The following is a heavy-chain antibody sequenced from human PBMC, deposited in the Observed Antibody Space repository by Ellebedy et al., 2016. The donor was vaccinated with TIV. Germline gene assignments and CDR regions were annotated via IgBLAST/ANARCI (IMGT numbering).Heavy chain of an antibody. V-gene: IGHV4-34*12. J-gene: IGHJ5*02. CDR3: ARASRIYDSSGYYVFLRPFDP. D-gene: IGHD3-22*01. CDR2: IFYSGST. CDR1: GGSFSGYY. Sequence: SETLSLTCAVYGGSFSGYYWSWIRQPPGKGLEWIGYIFYSGSTYYNPSLKSRVTISVDTSKNQFSLKLSSVTAADTAVYYCARASRIYDSSGYYVFLRPFDPWGQGTLVTVSS.